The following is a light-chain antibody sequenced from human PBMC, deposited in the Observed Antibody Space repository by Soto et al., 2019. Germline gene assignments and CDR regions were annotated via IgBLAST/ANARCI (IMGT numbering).Light chain of an antibody. V-gene: IGLV2-8*01. Sequence: QSALTRPPSASGSPGQSVTISCTGTSSDVGVYNYVSWYQQHPGKAPKLMIYEVSKRPSGVPDRFSGSKSGNTASLTVSGLQAEDEADYYCSSFAGNNNLVFGGGTKVTVL. CDR1: SSDVGVYNY. CDR3: SSFAGNNNLV. J-gene: IGLJ2*01. CDR2: EVS.